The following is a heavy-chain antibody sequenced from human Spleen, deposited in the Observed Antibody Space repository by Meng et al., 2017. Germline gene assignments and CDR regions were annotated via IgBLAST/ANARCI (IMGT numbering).Heavy chain of an antibody. CDR2: IYHSGST. J-gene: IGHJ5*02. CDR3: ARANLVRGIIDT. D-gene: IGHD3-10*01. Sequence: QLQLHEAGPGLVKPSQTLSLTCTVSGDSISSVCYYWRWIRQYPGKGLEWIGYIYHSGSTYYNPSLKSRVSISLAMSENQFSLKLTSVTAADTAVFYRARANLVRGIIDTWGQGTLVTVSS. CDR1: GDSISSVCYY. V-gene: IGHV4-31*03.